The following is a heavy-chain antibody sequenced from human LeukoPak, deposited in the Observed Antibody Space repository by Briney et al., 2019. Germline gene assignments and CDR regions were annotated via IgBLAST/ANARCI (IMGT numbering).Heavy chain of an antibody. Sequence: GGSLRLSCAASGFTFSSYGMHWVRQAPGKGLEWVAVIWYDGSNKYYADSVKGRFTISRDNSKNTLYLQMNSLRAEDTAVYYCARDSGEQLGLLDYWGQGTLVTVSS. V-gene: IGHV3-33*01. CDR1: GFTFSSYG. CDR2: IWYDGSNK. D-gene: IGHD6-13*01. J-gene: IGHJ4*02. CDR3: ARDSGEQLGLLDY.